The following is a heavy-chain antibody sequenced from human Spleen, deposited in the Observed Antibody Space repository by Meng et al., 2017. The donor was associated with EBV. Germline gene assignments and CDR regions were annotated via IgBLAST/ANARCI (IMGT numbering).Heavy chain of an antibody. CDR3: ARISGVPGAAFDY. CDR2: INPSGDST. CDR1: GYTFTNYG. Sequence: QVQLVQSGAEVRKPGASVKVSCKASGYTFTNYGVSWVRQVPGQGLEWMGMINPSGDSTTYAQKFQGRLTMTRDTSTRTVYMELRSLRSDDTAVYYCARISGVPGAAFDYWGQGTLVTVAS. J-gene: IGHJ4*02. D-gene: IGHD2-2*01. V-gene: IGHV1-46*01.